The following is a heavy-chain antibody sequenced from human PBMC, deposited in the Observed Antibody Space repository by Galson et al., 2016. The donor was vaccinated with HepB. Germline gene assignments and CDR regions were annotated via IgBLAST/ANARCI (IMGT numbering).Heavy chain of an antibody. CDR3: ASRTSSAGSVYFYYGMDV. D-gene: IGHD2-2*01. J-gene: IGHJ6*02. Sequence: QSGAEVKKPGESLRLSCKASGYTFTSCWINWVRQMPGKGLEWMGRIDPSDSYTSYSPSFQGHVTISADKSITTAYLQWSGLKASDTATYYCASRTSSAGSVYFYYGMDVWGQGTTVTVSS. V-gene: IGHV5-10-1*01. CDR2: IDPSDSYT. CDR1: GYTFTSCW.